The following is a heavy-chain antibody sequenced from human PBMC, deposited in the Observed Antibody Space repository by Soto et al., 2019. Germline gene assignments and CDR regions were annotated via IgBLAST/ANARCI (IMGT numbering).Heavy chain of an antibody. V-gene: IGHV4-59*08. D-gene: IGHD1-1*01. CDR1: GGSIIDYY. J-gene: IGHJ6*02. Sequence: QVQLQESGPGLVKPSETLSLTCTVSGGSIIDYYCSWFRQPPGKGLEWIGYINHNGYSAYNLSLKRRVPMSGDTSKTQFSLTLDSVTATDTAVYYCARQGYGPLHGLVDVWGQGTTVIVS. CDR2: INHNGYS. CDR3: ARQGYGPLHGLVDV.